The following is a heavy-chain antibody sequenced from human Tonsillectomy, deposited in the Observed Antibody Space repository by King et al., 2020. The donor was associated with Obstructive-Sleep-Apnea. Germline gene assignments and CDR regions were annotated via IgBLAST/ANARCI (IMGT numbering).Heavy chain of an antibody. D-gene: IGHD3-10*01. CDR3: ARANVWFGELLYSYYYYYGMDV. J-gene: IGHJ6*02. Sequence: VQLVESGGGLVQPGGSLRLSCAASGFTFSSYWRSWVRQAPGKGLEWVANIKQDGSEKYYVDSVKGRFTISRDNAKNSLYLQMNSLRAEDTAVYYCARANVWFGELLYSYYYYYGMDVWGQGTTVTVSS. CDR1: GFTFSSYW. V-gene: IGHV3-7*01. CDR2: IKQDGSEK.